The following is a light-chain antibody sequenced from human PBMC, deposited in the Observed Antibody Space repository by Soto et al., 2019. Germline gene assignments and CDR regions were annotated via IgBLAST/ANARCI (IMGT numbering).Light chain of an antibody. V-gene: IGKV1-39*01. J-gene: IGKJ1*01. CDR1: QDRNNY. Sequence: DTQMTQSPSSLSASVGDRVTISCRASQDRNNYLSWYQQKPGKAPKLLIYAAASLQSGVPSRFSGRGSGTDFALTISSLQPEDFATYYCQQRYSIPWTFGQGPKVDI. CDR3: QQRYSIPWT. CDR2: AAA.